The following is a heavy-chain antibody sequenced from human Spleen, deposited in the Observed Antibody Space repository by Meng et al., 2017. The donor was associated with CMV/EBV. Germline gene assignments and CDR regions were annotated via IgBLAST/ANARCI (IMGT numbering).Heavy chain of an antibody. Sequence: ASVKVSCKTSGYTFTSYGINWVRQAAGQGLEWMGWISAYNGNTNYAQKLQGRVTMTTDTSTSTAYMELRSLRSDDTAVYYCARDIGGAVVVPAAIIGMDVWGQGTTVTVSS. CDR1: GYTFTSYG. J-gene: IGHJ6*02. V-gene: IGHV1-18*01. CDR3: ARDIGGAVVVPAAIIGMDV. D-gene: IGHD2-2*01. CDR2: ISAYNGNT.